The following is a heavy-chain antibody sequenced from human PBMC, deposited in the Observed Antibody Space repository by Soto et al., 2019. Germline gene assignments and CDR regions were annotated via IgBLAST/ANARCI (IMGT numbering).Heavy chain of an antibody. Sequence: GGSLRLSCAASGFTFSSYWMHWVRQAPGKGLVWVSRINSDGSSTSYADSVKGRFTISRDNAKNTLYLQMNSLRAEDTAVYYCARGKVWDDILTGYYPYYYYYGMDVWGQGTTVTVSS. V-gene: IGHV3-74*01. CDR1: GFTFSSYW. D-gene: IGHD3-9*01. J-gene: IGHJ6*02. CDR3: ARGKVWDDILTGYYPYYYYYGMDV. CDR2: INSDGSST.